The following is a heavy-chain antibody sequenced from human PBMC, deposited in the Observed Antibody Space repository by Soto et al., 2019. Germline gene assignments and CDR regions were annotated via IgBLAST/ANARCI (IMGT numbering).Heavy chain of an antibody. V-gene: IGHV3-30*18. D-gene: IGHD2-15*01. CDR3: VKSGYCSGGTSMCPDY. CDR2: ISYDGSNK. J-gene: IGHJ4*02. Sequence: GGSLRLSCAASGFTFSSYGMHWVRQAPGKGLEWVAVISYDGSNKYYADSVKGRFTISRDNSKNTLYLQMNSLRAEDTAVYYCVKSGYCSGGTSMCPDYWGQGTLVTVSS. CDR1: GFTFSSYG.